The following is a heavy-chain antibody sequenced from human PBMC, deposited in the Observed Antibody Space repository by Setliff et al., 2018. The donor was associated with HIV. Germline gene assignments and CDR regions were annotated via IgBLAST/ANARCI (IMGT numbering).Heavy chain of an antibody. V-gene: IGHV4-59*11. J-gene: IGHJ6*03. Sequence: SETLSLTCTVSGDSISSHDWSWIRQPPGKGLEWIGHIYYNGSTNYNPSIKSRVTISVDTSKNQLSLKLNSVTGADTAIFYCARRVGITIFGAPNQYYYMDVWGKGTTVTV. CDR3: ARRVGITIFGAPNQYYYMDV. D-gene: IGHD3-3*01. CDR2: IYYNGST. CDR1: GDSISSHD.